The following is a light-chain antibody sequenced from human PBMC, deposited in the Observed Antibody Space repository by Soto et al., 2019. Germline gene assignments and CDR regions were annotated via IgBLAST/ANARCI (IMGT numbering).Light chain of an antibody. CDR1: QSVRSNY. CDR2: GAS. J-gene: IGKJ4*01. CDR3: QQYASSPLT. V-gene: IGKV3-20*01. Sequence: EIVLTQSPGTLSLSSGERATLSCRASQSVRSNYLAWYQQKPGQAPRLLIYGASSRATGIPDRFGGSGSGTDFPLTISRLEPEDFVVYYCQQYASSPLTFGGGTKVEIK.